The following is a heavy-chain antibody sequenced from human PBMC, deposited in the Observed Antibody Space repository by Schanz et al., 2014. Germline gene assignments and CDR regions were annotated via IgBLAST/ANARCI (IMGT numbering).Heavy chain of an antibody. CDR3: AREGEGGAGCDF. D-gene: IGHD6-13*01. CDR2: INPSGGST. V-gene: IGHV1-46*04. J-gene: IGHJ4*02. Sequence: QVQLVQSGAEVKKPGASVKVSCKASGYTFTSYYMHWVRQAPGQGLEWMGIINPSGGSTSYAQKLQGRVTMARDKATSTVDMELSSLRSEDTAVEYCAREGEGGAGCDFWGQGTLVNGSS. CDR1: GYTFTSYY.